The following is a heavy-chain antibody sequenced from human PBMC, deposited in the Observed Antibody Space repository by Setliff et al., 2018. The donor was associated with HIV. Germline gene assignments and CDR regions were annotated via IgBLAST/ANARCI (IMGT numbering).Heavy chain of an antibody. CDR3: ARVPPLKAFGGVISLYYFDY. D-gene: IGHD3-16*02. J-gene: IGHJ4*02. CDR1: GGSMSSYF. CDR2: IYYSGST. Sequence: SETLSLTCTVSGGSMSSYFWSWIRQSPGKGLEWIGYIYYSGSTYYNPSLKSRVTISVDTSKNQFSLKLSSVTAADTAVYYCARVPPLKAFGGVISLYYFDYWGQGTLVTVSS. V-gene: IGHV4-59*12.